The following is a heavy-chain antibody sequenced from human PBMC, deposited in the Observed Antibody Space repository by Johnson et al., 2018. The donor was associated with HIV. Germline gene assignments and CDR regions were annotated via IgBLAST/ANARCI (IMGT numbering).Heavy chain of an antibody. CDR1: GFTFSDYY. CDR2: IYSGGST. Sequence: EVQLVESGGDLVKPGGSLRLSCAASGFTFSDYYMSWIRQAPGKGLEWVSVIYSGGSTYYADSVKGRFTISRDNSKNTLYLQMNSLRAEDTAVYYCKADNFWSGYYYAFDIWGQGTMVTVSS. J-gene: IGHJ3*02. V-gene: IGHV3-66*01. CDR3: KADNFWSGYYYAFDI. D-gene: IGHD3-3*01.